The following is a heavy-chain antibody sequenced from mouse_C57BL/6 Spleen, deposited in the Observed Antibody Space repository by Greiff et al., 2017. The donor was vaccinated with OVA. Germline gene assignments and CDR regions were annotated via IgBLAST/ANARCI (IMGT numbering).Heavy chain of an antibody. CDR2: IYPSDSET. Sequence: VQLQQPGAELVRPGSSVKLSCKASGYTFTSYWMDWVKQRPGQGLEWIGNIYPSDSETHYNQKFKDKATLTVDKSSSTAYMQLSSLTSEDSAVYYCARRDYYGSYYWGQGTSVTVSS. D-gene: IGHD1-1*01. CDR1: GYTFTSYW. J-gene: IGHJ4*01. V-gene: IGHV1-61*01. CDR3: ARRDYYGSYY.